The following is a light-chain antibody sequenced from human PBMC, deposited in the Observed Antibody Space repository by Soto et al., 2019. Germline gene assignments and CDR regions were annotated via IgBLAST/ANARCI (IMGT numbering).Light chain of an antibody. CDR2: AAS. J-gene: IGKJ4*01. CDR3: QQYSHWPLT. Sequence: EIVMTQSPGTLSVSPGGRATLSCRASQSVGNNLAWYQQKPGQAPRLLIYAASSRATGISARFTGSGSGTEFTLTVDSLQSEDFAVYFWQQYSHWPLTFGGGTKVEIK. CDR1: QSVGNN. V-gene: IGKV3-15*01.